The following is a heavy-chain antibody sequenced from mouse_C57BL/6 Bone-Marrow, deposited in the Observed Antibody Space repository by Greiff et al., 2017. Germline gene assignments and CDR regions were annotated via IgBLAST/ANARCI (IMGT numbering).Heavy chain of an antibody. V-gene: IGHV1-69*01. J-gene: IGHJ1*03. Sequence: QVQLQQPGAELVMPGASVKLSCKASGYTFTSYWMHWVKQRPGQGLEWIGEIDPSDSYTNYNQKFTGKSTLTVDKSSSTAYMQLSSLTSEDSAVYYCARWLLGYFDVWGTGTTVTVSS. CDR1: GYTFTSYW. CDR3: ARWLLGYFDV. CDR2: IDPSDSYT. D-gene: IGHD2-3*01.